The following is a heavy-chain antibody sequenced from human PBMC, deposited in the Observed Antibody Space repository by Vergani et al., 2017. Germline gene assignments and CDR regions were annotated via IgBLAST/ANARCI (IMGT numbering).Heavy chain of an antibody. D-gene: IGHD2-2*01. V-gene: IGHV3-48*01. CDR3: AKAYVPDASALVVPAAVDF. CDR1: GFTFSSYS. J-gene: IGHJ4*02. CDR2: ISSSSSYI. Sequence: EVQLLESGGGLVQPGGSLRLSCAASGFTFSSYSMNWVRQAPGKGLEWVSSISSSSSYIYYADSVKGRFTISRDNAKNSLYLQMNSLRAEDTAVYYCAKAYVPDASALVVPAAVDFWGQGTLVTVSS.